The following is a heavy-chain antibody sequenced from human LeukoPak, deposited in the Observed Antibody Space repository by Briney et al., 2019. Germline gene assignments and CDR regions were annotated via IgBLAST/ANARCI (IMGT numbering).Heavy chain of an antibody. CDR3: ARVLWFGAINWFDP. CDR2: ISAYNGNT. V-gene: IGHV1-18*01. Sequence: ASVKVSCKASGYTFTSYGISWVRQAPGQGLEWMGWISAYNGNTNCAQKLQGRVTMTTDTSTSTAYMELRSLRSDDTAVYYCARVLWFGAINWFDPWGQGTLVTVSS. D-gene: IGHD3-10*01. CDR1: GYTFTSYG. J-gene: IGHJ5*02.